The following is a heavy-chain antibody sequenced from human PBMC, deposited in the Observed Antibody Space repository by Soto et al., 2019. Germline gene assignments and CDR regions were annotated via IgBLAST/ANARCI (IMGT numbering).Heavy chain of an antibody. V-gene: IGHV4-30-4*01. CDR2: IYYSGST. Sequence: SETLSLTCTVSGGSISNGDYYWSWIRQPPGKGLEWIGYIYYSGSTYYNPSLKSRVTISVDTSKNQFSLKLSSVTAADTAVYYCARSRSYYYDSSGYGFDYWGQGTLVTVSS. D-gene: IGHD3-22*01. CDR3: ARSRSYYYDSSGYGFDY. J-gene: IGHJ4*02. CDR1: GGSISNGDYY.